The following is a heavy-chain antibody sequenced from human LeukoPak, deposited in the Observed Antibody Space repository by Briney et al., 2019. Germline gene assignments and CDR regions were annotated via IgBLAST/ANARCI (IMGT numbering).Heavy chain of an antibody. CDR3: ARDLGYCSSTSCYNNWFDP. D-gene: IGHD2-2*02. CDR2: IYYSGST. CDR1: GGSISSSSYY. Sequence: SETLPLTCTVSGGSISSSSYYWGWIRQPPGKGLEWIGSIYYSGSTYYNPSLKSRVTISVDTSKSQFSLKLSSVTAADTAVYYCARDLGYCSSTSCYNNWFDPWGQGTLVTVSS. J-gene: IGHJ5*02. V-gene: IGHV4-39*07.